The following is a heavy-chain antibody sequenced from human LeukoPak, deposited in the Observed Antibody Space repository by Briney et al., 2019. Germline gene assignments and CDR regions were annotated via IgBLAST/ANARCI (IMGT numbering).Heavy chain of an antibody. CDR3: ARGGVYCGGDCVDY. CDR1: GFTFSSFS. V-gene: IGHV3-48*04. Sequence: GGSLRLPCAASGFTFSSFSMNWVRQAPGKGLEWVSYISSSSSTKYNADSVKGRFTISRDNAKNSLYLQLNSLRAEDTAVYYCARGGVYCGGDCVDYWGQGTLVTVSS. D-gene: IGHD2-21*02. CDR2: ISSSSSTK. J-gene: IGHJ4*02.